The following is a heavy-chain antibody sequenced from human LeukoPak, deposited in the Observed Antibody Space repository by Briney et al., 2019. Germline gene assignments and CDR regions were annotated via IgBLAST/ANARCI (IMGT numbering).Heavy chain of an antibody. Sequence: AETLSLTCTVSGGSISSSSYYWGWIRQPPGKGLEWIGSIYYSGSTYYNPSLKSRVTISVDTSKNQFSLKLSSVTAADTAVYYCARYFAATNNWRISNWFDPWGQGTLVTVSS. J-gene: IGHJ5*02. CDR3: ARYFAATNNWRISNWFDP. CDR1: GGSISSSSYY. D-gene: IGHD1-20*01. CDR2: IYYSGST. V-gene: IGHV4-39*07.